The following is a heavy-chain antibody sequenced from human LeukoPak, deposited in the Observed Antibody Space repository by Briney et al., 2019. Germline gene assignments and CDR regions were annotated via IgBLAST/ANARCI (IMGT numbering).Heavy chain of an antibody. V-gene: IGHV3-7*01. CDR2: IKQDGSEK. D-gene: IGHD6-13*01. Sequence: GGSLSLSCAASRFTFSSYWMSWVRQAPGRGLEWVANIKQDGSEKYYVDSVRGRFTISRDNAKNSLYLQMNSLRAEDTAVYYCARDRGYSSSWYPGGYYYYMDVWGKGTTVTVSS. J-gene: IGHJ6*03. CDR1: RFTFSSYW. CDR3: ARDRGYSSSWYPGGYYYYMDV.